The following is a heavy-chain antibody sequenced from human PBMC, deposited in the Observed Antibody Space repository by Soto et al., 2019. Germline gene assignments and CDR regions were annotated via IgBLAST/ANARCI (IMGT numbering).Heavy chain of an antibody. V-gene: IGHV3-48*01. J-gene: IGHJ6*02. CDR3: AGQRGYSGYKYYYGMDV. CDR2: ISSSSSTI. D-gene: IGHD5-12*01. Sequence: GGSLRLSCAASGFTFSSYSMNWVRQAPGKGLEWVSYISSSSSTIYYADSVKGRFTISRDNAKNSLYLQMNSLRAEDTAVYYCAGQRGYSGYKYYYGMDVWGQWTTVTVSS. CDR1: GFTFSSYS.